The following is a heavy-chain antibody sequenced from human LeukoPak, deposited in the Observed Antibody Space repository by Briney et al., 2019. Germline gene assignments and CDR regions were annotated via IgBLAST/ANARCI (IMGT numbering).Heavy chain of an antibody. Sequence: GGSLRLSCAASGFTVSSNYMSWVRQAPGKGLEWVSVIYSGGGTYYADSVKGRFTISRDNSKNTLYLQMNSLRAEDTAVYYCARDLVCTNGVCPRRAIGYFDLWGRGTLVTVSS. J-gene: IGHJ2*01. CDR1: GFTVSSNY. CDR3: ARDLVCTNGVCPRRAIGYFDL. CDR2: IYSGGGT. V-gene: IGHV3-53*01. D-gene: IGHD2-8*01.